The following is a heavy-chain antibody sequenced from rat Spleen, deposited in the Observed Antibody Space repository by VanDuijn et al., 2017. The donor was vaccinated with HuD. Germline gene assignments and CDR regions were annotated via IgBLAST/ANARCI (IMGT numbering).Heavy chain of an antibody. CDR1: GFTFSNYG. Sequence: EVQLVESGGGLVQPGRSLKLSCAASGFTFSNYGMAWVRQTPTKGLEWVASISTGGSTYYPDSVKGRFTISRDNAKSTLYLQMNSLRSEDTATYYGTRGSKQLDYWCQGVMVTVSS. CDR3: TRGSKQLDY. CDR2: ISTGGST. V-gene: IGHV5S13*01. D-gene: IGHD1-10*01. J-gene: IGHJ2*01.